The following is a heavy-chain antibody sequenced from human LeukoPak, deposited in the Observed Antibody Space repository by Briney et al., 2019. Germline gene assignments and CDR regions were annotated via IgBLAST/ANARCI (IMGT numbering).Heavy chain of an antibody. J-gene: IGHJ4*02. V-gene: IGHV3-23*01. Sequence: GGSLRLSCAPSVFTFSSSAMSWVRQAPGKGLEWVSTISGSGDSTYYADPVKGRFTISRDDSKSTLYLQMNSLRADDTAVYYCAKHRMVRGVITGYYFDYWGRGTLVTVSA. D-gene: IGHD3-10*01. CDR2: ISGSGDST. CDR1: VFTFSSSA. CDR3: AKHRMVRGVITGYYFDY.